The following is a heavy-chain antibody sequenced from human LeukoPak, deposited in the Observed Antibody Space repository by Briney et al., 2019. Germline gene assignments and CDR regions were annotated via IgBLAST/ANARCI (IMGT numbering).Heavy chain of an antibody. CDR1: GFTISSYS. Sequence: GGSLRLSCAASGFTISSYSMSWVRQAPGKGLEWVSSINDNSYWIYYADSVEGRFIISRDNAKNSLYLQMNSLRAEDTAVYYCANHLACGSTSCPPFDDWGQGTLVTVSS. V-gene: IGHV3-21*01. CDR2: INDNSYWI. J-gene: IGHJ4*02. CDR3: ANHLACGSTSCPPFDD. D-gene: IGHD2-2*01.